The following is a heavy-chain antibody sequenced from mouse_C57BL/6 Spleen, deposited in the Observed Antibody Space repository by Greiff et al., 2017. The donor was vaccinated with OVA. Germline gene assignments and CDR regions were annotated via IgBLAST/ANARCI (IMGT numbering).Heavy chain of an antibody. Sequence: EVQRVESGPGLVKPSQSLSLTCSVTGYSITSGYYWNWIRQFPGNKLEWMGYISYDGSNNYNPSLKNRISITRDTSKNQFFLKLNSVTTEDTATYYCARDEAYDYDGGYYAMDYWGQGTSVTVSS. CDR2: ISYDGSN. J-gene: IGHJ4*01. D-gene: IGHD2-4*01. CDR1: GYSITSGYY. CDR3: ARDEAYDYDGGYYAMDY. V-gene: IGHV3-6*01.